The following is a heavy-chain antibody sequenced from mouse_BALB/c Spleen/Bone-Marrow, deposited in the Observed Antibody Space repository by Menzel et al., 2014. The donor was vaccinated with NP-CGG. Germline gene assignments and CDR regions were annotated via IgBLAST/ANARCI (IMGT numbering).Heavy chain of an antibody. D-gene: IGHD1-3*01. Sequence: EVKLVESGGGLVQPGGSLRLSCATSGFTFTDYYMNWVRQPPGKALEWLGFIRNKANGYTTEYSASVKGRFTISRDNSQSILYLQMNTLRAEDSATYYCARGKGSVFFDYWGQGTTLTVSS. J-gene: IGHJ2*01. CDR2: IRNKANGYTT. V-gene: IGHV7-3*02. CDR3: ARGKGSVFFDY. CDR1: GFTFTDYY.